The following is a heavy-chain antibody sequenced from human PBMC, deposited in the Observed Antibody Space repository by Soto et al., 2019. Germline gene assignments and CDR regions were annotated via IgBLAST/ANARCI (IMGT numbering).Heavy chain of an antibody. Sequence: EVQVVESGGTLVQPGGSLRLSCAASGLTFSNDWMTWVRQAAGKGLEWVANIKEDGSEKYYADSVKGRFTISRDNAKNSLYLQMSSLSAEDSAVYYCTRDVGDSWGQGPLVSVSS. V-gene: IGHV3-7*01. D-gene: IGHD2-15*01. CDR1: GLTFSNDW. CDR3: TRDVGDS. J-gene: IGHJ5*02. CDR2: IKEDGSEK.